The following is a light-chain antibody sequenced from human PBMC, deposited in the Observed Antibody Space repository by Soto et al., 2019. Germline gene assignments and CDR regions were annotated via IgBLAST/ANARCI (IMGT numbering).Light chain of an antibody. J-gene: IGLJ1*01. V-gene: IGLV2-14*02. CDR1: SSDFGNYNL. CDR3: SSYTVNRDTLYV. CDR2: EVN. Sequence: QSALTQPASVSGSPGQSITISCTGTSSDFGNYNLVSWYQQHPGKVPKLILFEVNKRPSGVSGRFSGSKSGNTASLTISGLQAEDEADYYCSSYTVNRDTLYVFGTGTKVTVL.